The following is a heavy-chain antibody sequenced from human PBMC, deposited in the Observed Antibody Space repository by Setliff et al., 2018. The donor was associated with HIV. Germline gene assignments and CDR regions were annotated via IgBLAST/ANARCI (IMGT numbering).Heavy chain of an antibody. V-gene: IGHV3-48*03. CDR3: ARGWFDS. CDR2: ISSSSNTI. CDR1: GASFSSSE. Sequence: LSLTCAVYGASFSSSEMNWVRQAPGKGLEWVSYISSSSNTIYYADSVKGRFTISRDNAKNSLYLQMDSLRAEDTAVYYCARGWFDSWGQGTLVTVSS. J-gene: IGHJ5*01.